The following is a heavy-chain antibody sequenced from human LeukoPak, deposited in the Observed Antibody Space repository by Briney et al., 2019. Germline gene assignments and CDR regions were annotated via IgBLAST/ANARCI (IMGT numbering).Heavy chain of an antibody. D-gene: IGHD3-22*01. J-gene: IGHJ4*02. CDR3: ARPPPPYYYDSSGYSPLDY. CDR1: GLTFSSYE. CDR2: ISSSGSTI. Sequence: PGGSLRLSCAASGLTFSSYEMNWVRQAPGKGLGWVSYISSSGSTIYYADSVKGRFTISRDNAKNSLYLRQNSLMCEDKAVYYCARPPPPYYYDSSGYSPLDYWGQGTLVTVSS. V-gene: IGHV3-48*03.